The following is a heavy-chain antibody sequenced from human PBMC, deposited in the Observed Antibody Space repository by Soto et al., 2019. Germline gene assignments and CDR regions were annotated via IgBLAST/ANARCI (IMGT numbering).Heavy chain of an antibody. D-gene: IGHD3-3*01. CDR1: GFTFSSYA. CDR2: ISGSGGST. Sequence: EVQLLESGGGLVQPGGSLRLSCAASGFTFSSYAMSWVRQAPGKGLEWVSAISGSGGSTYYADSVKGRFTISRDNSKNTLYLQMNSLRAEDTAVYYCARVGATYYDFWSGSRPPAEFDYWGQGTLVNVSS. CDR3: ARVGATYYDFWSGSRPPAEFDY. J-gene: IGHJ4*02. V-gene: IGHV3-23*01.